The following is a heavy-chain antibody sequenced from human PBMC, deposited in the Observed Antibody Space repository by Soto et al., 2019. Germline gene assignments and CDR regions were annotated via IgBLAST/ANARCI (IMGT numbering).Heavy chain of an antibody. J-gene: IGHJ6*02. CDR3: ARGRRYCSSNSCLNYYYYGMDV. CDR1: GGSFSGYY. V-gene: IGHV4-34*01. Sequence: SETLSLTCAVYGGSFSGYYWSWIRQPPGKGLEWIGEINHSGSTNYNPSLKSRVTISVDTSKNQFSLKLSSVTAADTAVYYCARGRRYCSSNSCLNYYYYGMDVWGQGTTVTVSS. CDR2: INHSGST. D-gene: IGHD2-2*01.